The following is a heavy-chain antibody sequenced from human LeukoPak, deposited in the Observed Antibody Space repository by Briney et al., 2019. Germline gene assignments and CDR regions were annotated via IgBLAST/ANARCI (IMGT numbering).Heavy chain of an antibody. CDR1: GGSFIGYY. Sequence: SQSLSLTCAVYGGSFIGYYWSWIRQPPRRGLEWSGEINHSVSTNYNPSLKSRVTISVDTSKNQFSLKLSSVTAADTAVYYCASPRQRYCSSTSCYGGYFQHWGQGTLVTVSS. V-gene: IGHV4-34*01. J-gene: IGHJ1*01. D-gene: IGHD2-2*01. CDR2: INHSVST. CDR3: ASPRQRYCSSTSCYGGYFQH.